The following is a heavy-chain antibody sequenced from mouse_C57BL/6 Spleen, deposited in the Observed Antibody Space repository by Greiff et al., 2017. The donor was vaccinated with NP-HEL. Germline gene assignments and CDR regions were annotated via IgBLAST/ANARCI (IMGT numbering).Heavy chain of an antibody. D-gene: IGHD2-12*01. CDR2: ISDGGSYT. V-gene: IGHV5-4*01. Sequence: EVQVVESGGGLVKPGGSLKLSCAASGFTFSSYAMSWVRQTPEKRLEWVATISDGGSYTYYPDNVKGRFTISRDNAKNNLYLQMSHLKSEDTAMYYCSRDKRYYTPFTYWGQGTLVTVSA. CDR3: SRDKRYYTPFTY. J-gene: IGHJ3*01. CDR1: GFTFSSYA.